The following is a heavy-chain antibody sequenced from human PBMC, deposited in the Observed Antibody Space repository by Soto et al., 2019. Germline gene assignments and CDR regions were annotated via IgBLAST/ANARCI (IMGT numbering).Heavy chain of an antibody. Sequence: QVQLVQSGAEVKKPGSSVKVSCKASGGTFSSYAISWVRQAPGQGLEWMGGIIPIFGTANYAQKFQGRVTITADESTSTAYMELRSLRSEDTAVYYCARDRLMITFGGVGDGRWFAFEIWGQGTMVTVSS. CDR2: IIPIFGTA. J-gene: IGHJ3*02. V-gene: IGHV1-69*12. D-gene: IGHD3-16*01. CDR1: GGTFSSYA. CDR3: ARDRLMITFGGVGDGRWFAFEI.